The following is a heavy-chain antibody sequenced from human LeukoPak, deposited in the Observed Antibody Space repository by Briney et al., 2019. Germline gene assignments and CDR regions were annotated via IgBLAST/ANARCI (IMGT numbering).Heavy chain of an antibody. J-gene: IGHJ4*02. CDR1: GGSISSSSYY. Sequence: SETLSLTCTVSGGSISSSSYYWGWIRQPPGKGLEWIGSIYYSGGTYYNPSHKSRVTISVDTSKNQFSLKLSSVTAADTAVYYCARRVSDPLKVDYWGQGTLVTVSS. CDR2: IYYSGGT. D-gene: IGHD3-22*01. CDR3: ARRVSDPLKVDY. V-gene: IGHV4-39*01.